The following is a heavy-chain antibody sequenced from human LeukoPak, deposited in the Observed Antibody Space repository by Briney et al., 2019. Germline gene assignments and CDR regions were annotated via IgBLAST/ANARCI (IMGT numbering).Heavy chain of an antibody. V-gene: IGHV4-31*03. J-gene: IGHJ4*02. CDR2: IYYSGST. CDR1: GGSISSGGYY. CDR3: AREAGIGILTRFFDY. D-gene: IGHD3-16*01. Sequence: SETLSLTGTVSGGSISSGGYYWSWIRQHPGKGLDGTGYIYYSGSTYYNPSLKSRVTISVDTSKNQFSLKLSSVTAADTAVYYCAREAGIGILTRFFDYWGQGTLVTVSS.